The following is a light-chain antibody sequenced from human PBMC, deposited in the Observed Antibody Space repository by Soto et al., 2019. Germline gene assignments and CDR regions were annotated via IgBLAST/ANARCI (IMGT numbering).Light chain of an antibody. CDR1: QSVSSS. CDR3: QQYGISPRT. V-gene: IGKV3-20*01. J-gene: IGKJ2*01. CDR2: GAS. Sequence: EIVLTQSPGTLSLSPGVRATLSCRASQSVSSSLAWYQQRPGQAPRLLIYGASSRATGIPDRFSGSGSGTDFTLIISRLEPEDFAVYYCQQYGISPRTFGQGTNLEIK.